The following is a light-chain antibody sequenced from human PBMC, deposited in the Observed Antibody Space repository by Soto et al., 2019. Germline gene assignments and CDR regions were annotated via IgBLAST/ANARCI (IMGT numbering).Light chain of an antibody. CDR2: AAS. CDR1: QDVRSD. V-gene: IGKV1-17*01. Sequence: DIQMTQSPSSLSASVGDRVTITCRASQDVRSDLGWYQQKPGKAPKRLIYAASSLQSGVPSRFSGSGSGTEFTLTINSLQPEDFATYYCLQHHSYRKVGQGTKVEIK. J-gene: IGKJ1*01. CDR3: LQHHSYRK.